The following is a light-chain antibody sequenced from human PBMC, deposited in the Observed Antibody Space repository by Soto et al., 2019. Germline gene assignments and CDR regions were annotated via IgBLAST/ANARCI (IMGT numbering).Light chain of an antibody. CDR1: QSVTSSS. Sequence: EIVLTQSPGTLSLSPGERVTLSCRASQSVTSSSLAWYQQKPGQAPRLLIYGASKRATGIPDRFSGSGSRTDFTLTINRLEPEDSAVYCCQQYGGSPPTFGQGTKVDIK. CDR2: GAS. CDR3: QQYGGSPPT. J-gene: IGKJ1*01. V-gene: IGKV3-20*01.